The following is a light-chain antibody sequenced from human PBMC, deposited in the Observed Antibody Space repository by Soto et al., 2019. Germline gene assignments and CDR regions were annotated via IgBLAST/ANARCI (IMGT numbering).Light chain of an antibody. Sequence: EIVMTQSPATLSVSPGERATLSCRASQSVSNNLAWYQQKPGQAPRLLIYSASTRATGIPARFSGSASGTEFTLSISSLQSEDFAVYYCQQYNEWPLTFGGGTKLEIK. CDR1: QSVSNN. CDR3: QQYNEWPLT. J-gene: IGKJ4*01. V-gene: IGKV3-15*01. CDR2: SAS.